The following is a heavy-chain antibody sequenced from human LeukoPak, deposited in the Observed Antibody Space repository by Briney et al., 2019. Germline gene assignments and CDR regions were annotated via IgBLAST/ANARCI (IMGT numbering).Heavy chain of an antibody. D-gene: IGHD2-2*01. J-gene: IGHJ6*03. CDR3: ARDGPYQLLSYYYYYMDV. Sequence: SVKVSCKASGGTFSSYAISWVRQAPGQGLEWMGGIIPIFGTANYAQKFQGRVTITADKSTSTAYMELSSLRSDDTAVYYCARDGPYQLLSYYYYYMDVWGKGTTVTVSS. CDR1: GGTFSSYA. CDR2: IIPIFGTA. V-gene: IGHV1-69*06.